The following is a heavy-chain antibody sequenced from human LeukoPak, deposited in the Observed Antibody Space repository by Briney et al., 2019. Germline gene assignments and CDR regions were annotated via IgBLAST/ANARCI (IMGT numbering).Heavy chain of an antibody. J-gene: IGHJ3*02. CDR3: AKDPNGDYIGAFDI. CDR1: KFNFHNYG. V-gene: IGHV3-23*01. CDR2: ISGSGA. D-gene: IGHD4-17*01. Sequence: GGSLGLSCTTPKFNFHNYGLTWVRQAPGKELEWVSSISGSGAQYAASVQGRFTISRDNSKNTLYLQMNSLRAEDTAVYYCAKDPNGDYIGAFDIWGQGTMVTVSS.